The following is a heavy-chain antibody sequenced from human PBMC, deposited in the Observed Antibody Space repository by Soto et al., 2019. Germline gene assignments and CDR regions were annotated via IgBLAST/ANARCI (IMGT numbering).Heavy chain of an antibody. J-gene: IGHJ4*02. Sequence: PSETLSLTCTVSGGSISSYYWSWIRQPPGKGLEWIGYIYYSGSTNYNPSLKSRVTISVDTSKNQFSLKLSSVTAADTAVYYCARLIYYDSSGYYYFDYWGQGTLVTVS. D-gene: IGHD3-22*01. CDR2: IYYSGST. V-gene: IGHV4-59*08. CDR1: GGSISSYY. CDR3: ARLIYYDSSGYYYFDY.